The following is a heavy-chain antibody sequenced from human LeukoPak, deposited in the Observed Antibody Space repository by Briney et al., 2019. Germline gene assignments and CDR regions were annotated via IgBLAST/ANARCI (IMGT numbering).Heavy chain of an antibody. D-gene: IGHD4-17*01. Sequence: SGGSLRLSCAASGFTFSSYAMSWVRQAPGKGLEWVSAISGSGGSTYYADSVKGRFTISRDNSKNTLYLQMNSLRAEDTAVYYCAKKPGDYPEYFQHWGQGTLVTVSS. CDR3: AKKPGDYPEYFQH. V-gene: IGHV3-23*01. CDR1: GFTFSSYA. CDR2: ISGSGGST. J-gene: IGHJ1*01.